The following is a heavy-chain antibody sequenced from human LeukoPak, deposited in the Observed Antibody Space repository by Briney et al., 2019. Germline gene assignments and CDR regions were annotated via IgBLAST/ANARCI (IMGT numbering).Heavy chain of an antibody. CDR3: AKVPIAVADHFDY. CDR2: IRYDGSNK. CDR1: GFTFSSYG. V-gene: IGHV3-30*02. J-gene: IGHJ4*02. Sequence: GGSLRLSCAASGFTFSSYGMHWVRQAPGKGLEWVAFIRYDGSNKYYADSVKGRFTISRDNSKNTLYLQMNSLRAEDTAVYYCAKVPIAVADHFDYWGQGTLVTVSS. D-gene: IGHD6-19*01.